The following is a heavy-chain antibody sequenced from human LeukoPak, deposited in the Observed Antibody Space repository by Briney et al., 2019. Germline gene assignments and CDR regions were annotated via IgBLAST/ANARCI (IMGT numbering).Heavy chain of an antibody. CDR2: ISYDGSYK. J-gene: IGHJ4*02. CDR3: AKWDFDY. CDR1: GFTFSGYG. V-gene: IGHV3-30*18. Sequence: GGSLRLSCAASGFTFSGYGMHWVRQAPGKGLVWVAVISYDGSYKYYADSVQGRFTISRDNSKNTLYLQMNSLRPDDTAVYYCAKWDFDYWGQGTLVTVSS.